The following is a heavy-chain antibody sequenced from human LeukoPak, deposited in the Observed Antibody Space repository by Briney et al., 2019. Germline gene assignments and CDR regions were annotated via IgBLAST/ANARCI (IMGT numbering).Heavy chain of an antibody. Sequence: ASVKVSCKASGCTFTSYGMHGVRQAPGQGLEWMGWINAYNGNTNYAQKLQGRVTMTTDTSTSTAYMDLRSLRSDDTAVYYCASEQCELLGYGGYYYYMDVWGKGTTVTVSS. J-gene: IGHJ6*03. D-gene: IGHD1-26*01. CDR1: GCTFTSYG. CDR2: INAYNGNT. V-gene: IGHV1-18*04. CDR3: ASEQCELLGYGGYYYYMDV.